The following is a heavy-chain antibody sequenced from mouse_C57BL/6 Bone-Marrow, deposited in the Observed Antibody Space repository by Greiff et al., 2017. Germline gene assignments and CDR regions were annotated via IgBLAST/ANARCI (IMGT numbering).Heavy chain of an antibody. CDR3: ARRDDYLDY. CDR2: INPNNGGT. Sequence: EVQGVESGPELVKPGASVKIPCKASGYTFTDYNMDWVKQSHGKSLEWIGDINPNNGGTIYNQKFKGKATLTVDKSSSTGYMERRSQTSEDTAVYYCARRDDYLDYWGRGTTLTVTS. V-gene: IGHV1-18*01. J-gene: IGHJ2*01. D-gene: IGHD2-3*01. CDR1: GYTFTDYN.